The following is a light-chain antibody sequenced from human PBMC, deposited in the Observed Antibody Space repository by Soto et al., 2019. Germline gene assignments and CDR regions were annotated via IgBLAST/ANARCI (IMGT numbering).Light chain of an antibody. CDR1: QSISSW. J-gene: IGKJ1*01. CDR3: QQYNSYWT. V-gene: IGKV1-5*01. CDR2: DAS. Sequence: DIQMTQSPSTLSASVGDIVTITCRASQSISSWLAWYQQKPGKAPKLLIYDASSLESGVPSRFSGSGSGTEFTLTISSLQPDDFATYHCQQYNSYWTFGQGTKVDIK.